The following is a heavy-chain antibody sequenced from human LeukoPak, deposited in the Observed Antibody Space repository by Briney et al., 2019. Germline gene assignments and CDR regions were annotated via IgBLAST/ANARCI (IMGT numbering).Heavy chain of an antibody. Sequence: TGGSLRLSCAASGFTFSSCAMSWVRQAPGKGLEWVSGISASGGTTYYADSVKGRFTISRDNSKNTLVLQLNSLRAEDTAIYYCAKNGDRGAYCSGGSCYPYYYYNMDVWGKGTTVTISS. D-gene: IGHD2-15*01. CDR3: AKNGDRGAYCSGGSCYPYYYYNMDV. V-gene: IGHV3-23*01. J-gene: IGHJ6*03. CDR1: GFTFSSCA. CDR2: ISASGGTT.